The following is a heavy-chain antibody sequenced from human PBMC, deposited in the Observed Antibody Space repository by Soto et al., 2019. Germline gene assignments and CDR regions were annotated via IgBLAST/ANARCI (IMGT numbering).Heavy chain of an antibody. Sequence: QVQLVESGGGVVQPGRSLRLSCAASGFTFSSYGMHWVRQAPGKGLEWVAVIWYDGSNKYYADSVKGRFTISRDNSKNTLCLQMNSLRAEDTAVYYCAGYSGYDSGFDYWGQGTLVTVSS. CDR2: IWYDGSNK. D-gene: IGHD5-12*01. J-gene: IGHJ4*02. V-gene: IGHV3-33*01. CDR3: AGYSGYDSGFDY. CDR1: GFTFSSYG.